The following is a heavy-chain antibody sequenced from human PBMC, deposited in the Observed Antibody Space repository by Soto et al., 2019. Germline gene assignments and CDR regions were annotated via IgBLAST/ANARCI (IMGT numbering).Heavy chain of an antibody. J-gene: IGHJ6*03. CDR2: ISSNGGST. CDR1: GFTFSSYA. D-gene: IGHD3-3*01. V-gene: IGHV3-64*01. CDR3: ARISKNPLDDFWSGYWNYYYYYMDV. Sequence: GGSLRLSCAASGFTFSSYAMHWVRQAPGKGLEYVSAISSNGGSTYYANSVKGRFTISRDNSKNTLYLQMGSLRAEDMAVYYCARISKNPLDDFWSGYWNYYYYYMDVWGKGTTVTVSS.